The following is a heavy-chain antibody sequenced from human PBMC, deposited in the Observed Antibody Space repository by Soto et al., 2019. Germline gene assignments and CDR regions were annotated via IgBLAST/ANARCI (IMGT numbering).Heavy chain of an antibody. CDR2: ISTSSIYI. Sequence: EVQLVESGGGLVKPGGSLRLSCAASGFTFSSYSMNWVRQAPGKGPEWVSSISTSSIYIYYADSVKGRFTISRDNAKNSLYLQMTRLRAEDTAVYYCANHEAADTFSDYYGMNVWGQGTTVTVSS. D-gene: IGHD6-13*01. CDR3: ANHEAADTFSDYYGMNV. V-gene: IGHV3-21*01. J-gene: IGHJ6*02. CDR1: GFTFSSYS.